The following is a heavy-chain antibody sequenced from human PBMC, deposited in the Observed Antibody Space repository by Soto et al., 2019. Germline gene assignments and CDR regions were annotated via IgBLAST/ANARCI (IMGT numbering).Heavy chain of an antibody. V-gene: IGHV1-8*01. CDR2: MNPKSANT. CDR1: RYTFISYD. CDR3: ARSPSWETKVTPYYCDY. Sequence: QVQLVQSGAEVKKPGASVKVSCKASRYTFISYDINWVRQATGQGLEWMGWMNPKSANTGYAQNFQGRVTMTRNTSKSTAYMQLNSLRSEDTAVYYCARSPSWETKVTPYYCDYWGQGTLVTVSS. J-gene: IGHJ4*02. D-gene: IGHD4-4*01.